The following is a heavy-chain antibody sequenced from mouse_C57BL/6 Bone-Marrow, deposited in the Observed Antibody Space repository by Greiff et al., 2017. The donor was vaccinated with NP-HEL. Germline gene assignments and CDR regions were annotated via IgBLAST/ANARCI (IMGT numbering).Heavy chain of an antibody. CDR1: GYAFTNYL. V-gene: IGHV1-54*01. J-gene: IGHJ2*01. D-gene: IGHD2-1*01. Sequence: QVQLQQSGAELVRPGTSVKVSCKASGYAFTNYLLEWVKQRPGQGLEWIGVINPGSGGTNYNEKFKGKATLTADKSSSTAYMQLSSLTSEDSAVYFCARRQIYYGNYGYWGQGTTLTVSS. CDR3: ARRQIYYGNYGY. CDR2: INPGSGGT.